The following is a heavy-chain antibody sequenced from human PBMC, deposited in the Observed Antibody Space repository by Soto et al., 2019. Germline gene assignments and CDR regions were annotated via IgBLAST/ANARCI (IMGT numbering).Heavy chain of an antibody. J-gene: IGHJ4*02. CDR1: GFMFSDYA. D-gene: IGHD2-8*01. Sequence: PGGSLRLSCAASGFMFSDYAMSWVRQAPGKGLEWVGFIRSKAYGGTTEYAASVKGRFTISRDDSKSIAYLQMNSLKTEDTAVYYCTAGKLYPSLDFDYWGQGTLVTVSS. V-gene: IGHV3-49*04. CDR3: TAGKLYPSLDFDY. CDR2: IRSKAYGGTT.